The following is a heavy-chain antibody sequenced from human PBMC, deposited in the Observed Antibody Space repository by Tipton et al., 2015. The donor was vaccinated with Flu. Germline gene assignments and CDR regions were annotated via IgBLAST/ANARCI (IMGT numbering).Heavy chain of an antibody. Sequence: TLSLTCTVSGGSISSYYWSWIRQPPGKGLEWIGYIYYSGSTNYNPSLKSRVTISADTSNNQFSLKLSAVTAADTAVFYVAGGDCSSTSCLDYWGQGTLVTVSS. J-gene: IGHJ4*02. D-gene: IGHD2-2*01. CDR2: IYYSGST. CDR3: AGGDCSSTSCLDY. CDR1: GGSISSYY. V-gene: IGHV4-59*01.